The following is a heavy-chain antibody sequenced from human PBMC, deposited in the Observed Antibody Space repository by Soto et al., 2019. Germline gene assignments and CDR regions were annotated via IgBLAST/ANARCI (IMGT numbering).Heavy chain of an antibody. CDR2: IWYDGSNK. V-gene: IGHV3-33*01. D-gene: IGHD2-15*01. CDR3: ARDRGCSGGSCYSGTPDY. CDR1: GFTFSSYG. J-gene: IGHJ4*02. Sequence: QVQLVESGGGVVQPGRSLRLSCAASGFTFSSYGMHWVRQAPGKGLEWVAVIWYDGSNKYYADSVKGRFTISRDNSKNALYLQMNSLSAEDTAVYYCARDRGCSGGSCYSGTPDYWGQGTLVTVSS.